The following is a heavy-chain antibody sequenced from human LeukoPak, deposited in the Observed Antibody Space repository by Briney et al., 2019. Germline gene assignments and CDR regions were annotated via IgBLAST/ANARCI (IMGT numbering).Heavy chain of an antibody. CDR3: TRGRASYEWVGY. CDR2: IRGKTYGGTT. V-gene: IGHV3-49*04. Sequence: GGSLRLSCTASGFTFGDYAMSWVRQTPGKGLEWVGFIRGKTYGGTTEYAASVKGRFAISRDDSKSIAYLQMNSLKTEDTGVYYCTRGRASYEWVGYWGQGTLVTVSS. J-gene: IGHJ4*02. CDR1: GFTFGDYA. D-gene: IGHD1-26*01.